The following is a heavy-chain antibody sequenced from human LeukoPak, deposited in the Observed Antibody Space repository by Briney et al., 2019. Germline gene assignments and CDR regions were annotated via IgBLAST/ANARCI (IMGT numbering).Heavy chain of an antibody. CDR3: AREGYSSGWFRL. Sequence: GGSLRLSCAASGFTVSSNYMSWVRQAPGKGLEWVSVILTAGSTYYADSVKGRFTISRDDSKNMVYLQMNSLRAEDTAVYFCAREGYSSGWFRLWGQGTLVTVSS. V-gene: IGHV3-53*01. D-gene: IGHD6-19*01. CDR1: GFTVSSNY. J-gene: IGHJ4*02. CDR2: ILTAGST.